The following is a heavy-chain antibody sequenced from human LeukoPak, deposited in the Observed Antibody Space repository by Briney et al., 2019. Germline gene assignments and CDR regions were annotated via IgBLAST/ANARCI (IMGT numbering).Heavy chain of an antibody. CDR2: IIPIFGTA. CDR3: AREGGGDTAMVT. CDR1: GGTFSSYA. Sequence: ASVKVSYKASGGTFSSYAISWVRQAPGQGLEWMGGIIPIFGTANYAQKFQGRVTITTDESTSTAYMELSSLRSEDTAVYYCAREGGGDTAMVTWGQGTLVTVSS. J-gene: IGHJ5*02. D-gene: IGHD5-18*01. V-gene: IGHV1-69*05.